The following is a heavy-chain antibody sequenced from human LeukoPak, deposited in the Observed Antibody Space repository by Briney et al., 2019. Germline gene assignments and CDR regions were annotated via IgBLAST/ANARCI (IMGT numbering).Heavy chain of an antibody. CDR2: IYYSGST. V-gene: IGHV4-59*01. Sequence: PSETLSLTCTVSGGSISSYYWSWIRQPPGKRLEWIGYIYYSGSTNYNPSLKSRVTISVDTSKNQFSLKLSSVTAADTAVYYCASGSGSYRTPYYYMDVWGTGTTVTVSS. CDR1: GGSISSYY. CDR3: ASGSGSYRTPYYYMDV. J-gene: IGHJ6*03. D-gene: IGHD3-10*01.